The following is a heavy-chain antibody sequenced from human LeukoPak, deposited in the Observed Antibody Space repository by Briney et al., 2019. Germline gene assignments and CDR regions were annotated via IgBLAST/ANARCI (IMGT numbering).Heavy chain of an antibody. CDR1: GYTFTTYN. J-gene: IGHJ3*02. D-gene: IGHD3-22*01. CDR3: ASLKNYYDSSGYLVTDAFDI. Sequence: ASVKVSCKASGYTFTTYNINWVRQAPGQGLEWMGWISGYNGNTNYAQKLQGRVTMTTDTSTSTAYMELRSLKSDDTAVYCCASLKNYYDSSGYLVTDAFDIWGQGTVVTVSS. V-gene: IGHV1-18*01. CDR2: ISGYNGNT.